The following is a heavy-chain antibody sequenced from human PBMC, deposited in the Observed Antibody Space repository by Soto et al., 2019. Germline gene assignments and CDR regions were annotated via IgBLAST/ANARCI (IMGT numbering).Heavy chain of an antibody. Sequence: SVKVSCKASGGTFSSYAISWVRQAPGQGLEWMGGIIPIFGTANYAQKFQGRVTITADESTSTAYMELSSLRSEDTAVYYCARGDDSSDYWPCDAFDIWGQGTMVTVSS. CDR2: IIPIFGTA. CDR1: GGTFSSYA. CDR3: ARGDDSSDYWPCDAFDI. J-gene: IGHJ3*02. D-gene: IGHD3-22*01. V-gene: IGHV1-69*13.